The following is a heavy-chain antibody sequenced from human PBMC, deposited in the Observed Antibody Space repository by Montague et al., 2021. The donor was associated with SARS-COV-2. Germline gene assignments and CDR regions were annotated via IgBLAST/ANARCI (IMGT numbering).Heavy chain of an antibody. CDR2: ISSSSSYI. CDR3: ARGSDYYGSGSYSPPYFDY. CDR1: GSTFSSYS. Sequence: SLRLSCAASGSTFSSYSMNWVRQAPGKGLEWVSSISSSSSYIYYADSVKGRFTISRDNAKNSLYLQMNSLRAEDTAVYYCARGSDYYGSGSYSPPYFDYWGQGTLVTVSS. J-gene: IGHJ4*02. V-gene: IGHV3-21*01. D-gene: IGHD3-10*01.